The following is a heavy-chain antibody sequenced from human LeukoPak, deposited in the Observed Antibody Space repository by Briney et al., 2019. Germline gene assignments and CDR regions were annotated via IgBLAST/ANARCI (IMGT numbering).Heavy chain of an antibody. D-gene: IGHD4-17*01. CDR3: ARQRMTTVTTLPFDS. Sequence: SGPTLVNPTQTLRLTCTVSGFSLSTSGMCVSWIRQPPGKALEWLARIDWDDDKYYSTSLKTRLTISKDTSKNQVVLTMTNMDPVDTATYYCARQRMTTVTTLPFDSWGQGILVTVSS. CDR2: IDWDDDK. J-gene: IGHJ4*02. CDR1: GFSLSTSGMC. V-gene: IGHV2-70*11.